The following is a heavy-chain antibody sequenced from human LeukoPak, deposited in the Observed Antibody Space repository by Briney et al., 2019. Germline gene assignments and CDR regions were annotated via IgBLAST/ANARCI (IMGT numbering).Heavy chain of an antibody. J-gene: IGHJ4*02. CDR2: ISSSSTYI. Sequence: PGGSLRLSCAASGFTSSSYGMHWVRQAPGKGLEWVSYISSSSTYIYYADSVKGRFTISRDNARNSLFLQMHSLRAEDTAVYYCTRSPQYCGSDCYSDYWGQGTLVTVSS. D-gene: IGHD2-21*02. CDR3: TRSPQYCGSDCYSDY. V-gene: IGHV3-21*01. CDR1: GFTSSSYG.